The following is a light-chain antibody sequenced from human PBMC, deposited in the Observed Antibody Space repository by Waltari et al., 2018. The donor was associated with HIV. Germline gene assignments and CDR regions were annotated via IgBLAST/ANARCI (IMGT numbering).Light chain of an antibody. CDR3: QSADNSGSYSVV. CDR1: AMPNHY. Sequence: SYELTQPPSASVSPGQTARIPCSAEAMPNHYVNWYQQRAGQAPVLLIYKDTERPSGIPQRFSGSSSGTTVTLTISGVQAEDEADYYCQSADNSGSYSVVFGGGTKLSVL. J-gene: IGLJ2*01. CDR2: KDT. V-gene: IGLV3-25*03.